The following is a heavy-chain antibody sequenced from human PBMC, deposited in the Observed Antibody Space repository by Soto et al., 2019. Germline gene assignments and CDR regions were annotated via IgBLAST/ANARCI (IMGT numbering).Heavy chain of an antibody. D-gene: IGHD3-16*01. V-gene: IGHV3-30-3*01. Sequence: GGSLRLSCAASGFTFSSYAMHWVRQAPGKGLEWVAVISYDGSNKYYADSVKGRFTISRDNSKNTLYLQMNSLRAEDTAVYYCASDWGIHDYWGQGTLVTVSS. CDR1: GFTFSSYA. CDR3: ASDWGIHDY. CDR2: ISYDGSNK. J-gene: IGHJ4*02.